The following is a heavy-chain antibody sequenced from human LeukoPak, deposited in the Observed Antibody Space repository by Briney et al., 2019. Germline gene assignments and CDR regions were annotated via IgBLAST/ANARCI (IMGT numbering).Heavy chain of an antibody. V-gene: IGHV4-34*01. CDR2: INHSAST. J-gene: IGHJ6*03. D-gene: IGHD2-21*01. CDR3: ARILIGGIRIPYYYYMDV. CDR1: GGSFSGYY. Sequence: SETLSLTCAVYGGSFSGYYWSWIRQPPGKGLEWIGEINHSASTNYNPSLKSRVAISVDTSKSQFSLKLSSVTAADTAVYYCARILIGGIRIPYYYYMDVWGKGTTVTVSS.